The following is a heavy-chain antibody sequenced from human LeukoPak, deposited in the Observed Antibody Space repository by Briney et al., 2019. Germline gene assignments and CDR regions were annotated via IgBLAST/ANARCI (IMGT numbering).Heavy chain of an antibody. Sequence: GGSLRLSCAASGFTFSGYWMSWVRQAPGKGLEWVANIKQDGSEKYYVDSVKGRFTISRDNSKNTLYLQMNSLRAEDTAVYYCAKSIGTQWLGNFDYWGQGTLVTVSS. D-gene: IGHD6-19*01. CDR3: AKSIGTQWLGNFDY. V-gene: IGHV3-7*03. CDR2: IKQDGSEK. CDR1: GFTFSGYW. J-gene: IGHJ4*02.